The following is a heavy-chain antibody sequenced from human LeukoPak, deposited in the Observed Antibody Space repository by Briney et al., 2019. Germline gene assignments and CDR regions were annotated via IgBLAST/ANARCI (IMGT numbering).Heavy chain of an antibody. CDR1: GYTFTGYY. CDR2: INPNSGGT. Sequence: GASVKVSCKASGYTFTGYYMHWVRQAPGQGLEWMGWINPNSGGTNYAQKFQGRVTVTRDTSISTAYMELSRLRSDDTAVYYCATDIQRYSGYDLDYWGQGTLVTVSS. D-gene: IGHD5-12*01. V-gene: IGHV1-2*02. CDR3: ATDIQRYSGYDLDY. J-gene: IGHJ4*02.